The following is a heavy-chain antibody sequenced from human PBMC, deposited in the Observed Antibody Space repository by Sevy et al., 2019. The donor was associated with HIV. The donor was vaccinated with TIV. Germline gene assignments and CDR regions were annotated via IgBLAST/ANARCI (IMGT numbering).Heavy chain of an antibody. CDR2: IHSDDTT. V-gene: IGHV3-66*01. J-gene: IGHJ4*02. D-gene: IGHD5-18*01. CDR1: GFTVNSNY. Sequence: GGSLRLSCAASGFTVNSNYMTWVRQAPGKGLEGVSVIHSDDTTYHADSVKDRFTISRYNFKNKLYLHMSSLSAEDTAIYYCARVKRGYGYALNYWGQGTLVTVSS. CDR3: ARVKRGYGYALNY.